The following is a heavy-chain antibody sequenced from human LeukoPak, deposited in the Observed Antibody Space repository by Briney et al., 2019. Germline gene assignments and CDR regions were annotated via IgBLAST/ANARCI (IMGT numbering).Heavy chain of an antibody. CDR2: INPNSGGT. Sequence: GASVKVSCKASGYTFTGYYMHWVRQAPGQGLEWMGWINPNSGGTNYAQKFQGRVTMTRDTSISTAYMELSRLRSDDTAVYYCARNHDYGDPARAFDIWGQGTVVTVSS. CDR1: GYTFTGYY. J-gene: IGHJ3*02. V-gene: IGHV1-2*02. D-gene: IGHD4-17*01. CDR3: ARNHDYGDPARAFDI.